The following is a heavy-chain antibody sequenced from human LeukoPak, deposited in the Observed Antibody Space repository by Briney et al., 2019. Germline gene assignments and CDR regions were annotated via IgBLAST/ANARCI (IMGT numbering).Heavy chain of an antibody. J-gene: IGHJ4*02. CDR1: ESSFTSKW. V-gene: IGHV5-51*04. CDR2: IYPDDSET. CDR3: AGGQFSEVRRLDWYVAY. Sequence: GAYLKFSCKGFESSFTSKWFGWVRKLPGKGLKWLGNIYPDDSETRYRPSFRGQVTISADKPISTAYLQWSSLRAADTAIYYCAGGQFSEVRRLDWYVAYWGQGTLVTVSS. D-gene: IGHD2-21*01.